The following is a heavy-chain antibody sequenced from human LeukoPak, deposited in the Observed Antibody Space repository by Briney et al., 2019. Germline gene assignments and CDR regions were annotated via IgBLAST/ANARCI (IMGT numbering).Heavy chain of an antibody. Sequence: PSETLSLTCTVSSGSISTSNYYWGWIRQPPGKGLEWIGTIYYSGTTYYNPSLKSRVTISLDTSKNQFSLKLSSVTAAYTAIYYCARDFSSSSTVYYYYYMDVWGKGTTVTVSS. CDR1: SGSISTSNYY. D-gene: IGHD6-6*01. CDR2: IYYSGTT. V-gene: IGHV4-39*07. J-gene: IGHJ6*03. CDR3: ARDFSSSSTVYYYYYMDV.